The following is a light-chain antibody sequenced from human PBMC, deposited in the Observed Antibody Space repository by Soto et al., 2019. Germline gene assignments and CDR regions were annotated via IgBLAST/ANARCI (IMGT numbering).Light chain of an antibody. CDR2: DVS. CDR1: SSDVGGYNY. V-gene: IGLV2-14*01. J-gene: IGLJ1*01. CDR3: SSYTSSSTLIG. Sequence: QSVLTQPASVSGSPGQSITISCTGTSSDVGGYNYVSWYQQHPGKAPKLMIYDVSNRPSGVSNRFSGSKSGNTASLTISGLQAEHEADHDCSSYTSSSTLIGFGTGTEVTVL.